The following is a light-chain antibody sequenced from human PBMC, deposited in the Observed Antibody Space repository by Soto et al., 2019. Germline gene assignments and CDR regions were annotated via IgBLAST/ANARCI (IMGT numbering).Light chain of an antibody. CDR2: EVY. V-gene: IGLV2-8*01. CDR3: CSYAGGTFFEV. Sequence: QSALTQRPSASGSPGQSVTISCTGTRNDVGGYNYVSWYQQHPGKAPKVIIYEVYKRPSGVPDRFSGSKSGNTASLTVSALQPEDEADYYCCSYAGGTFFEVFGTGTKVTV. CDR1: RNDVGGYNY. J-gene: IGLJ1*01.